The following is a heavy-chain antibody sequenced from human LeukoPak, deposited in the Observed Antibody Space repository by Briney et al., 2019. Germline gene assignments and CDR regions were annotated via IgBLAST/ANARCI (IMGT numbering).Heavy chain of an antibody. CDR1: GFTFSSYG. J-gene: IGHJ6*02. Sequence: GGSLRLSCAASGFTFSSYGMHWVRQAPGKGLEWVAVIWYDGSNKYYADSVKGRFTISRDNSKNTLYLQMNSLRAEDTAVYYCARDLYSGGSPFRYYYYYGMDVWGQGTTVTVSS. CDR2: IWYDGSNK. V-gene: IGHV3-33*08. CDR3: ARDLYSGGSPFRYYYYYGMDV. D-gene: IGHD1-26*01.